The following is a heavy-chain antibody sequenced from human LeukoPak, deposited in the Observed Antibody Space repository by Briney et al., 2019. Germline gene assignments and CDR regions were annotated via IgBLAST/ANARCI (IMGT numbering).Heavy chain of an antibody. CDR3: TKGIATIRRHIDP. J-gene: IGHJ5*02. CDR1: GFSFTDCA. D-gene: IGHD5-24*01. Sequence: GGSLRLPCAASGFSFTDCAMGWVRQAPGRGLEWVSSISGSAGSTYYADSMKGRFTISRDNPKNTLHLEMNSLRAEDTAIYYCTKGIATIRRHIDPWGQGTLVTVSS. CDR2: ISGSAGST. V-gene: IGHV3-23*01.